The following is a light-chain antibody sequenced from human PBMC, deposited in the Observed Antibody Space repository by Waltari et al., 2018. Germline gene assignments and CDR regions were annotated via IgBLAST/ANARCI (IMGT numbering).Light chain of an antibody. Sequence: DIQMTQSPSPLSASVGDRVTITCQASQDISSYLNWYQQKPGKVPKLLMSAASNLEAGVPSRFSGSRSGTDFTFTITSLQSEDIATYYCQQYADLPWTFGQGTKVEIK. J-gene: IGKJ1*01. V-gene: IGKV1-33*01. CDR1: QDISSY. CDR2: AAS. CDR3: QQYADLPWT.